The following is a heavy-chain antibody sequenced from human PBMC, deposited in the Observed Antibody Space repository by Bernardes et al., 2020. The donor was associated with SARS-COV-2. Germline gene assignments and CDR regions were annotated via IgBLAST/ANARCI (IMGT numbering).Heavy chain of an antibody. CDR3: ARDPSRFTASMDFES. CDR2: ISGETGYT. V-gene: IGHV3-11*05. CDR1: GFIFSDSY. J-gene: IGHJ4*02. Sequence: GGSLRLSCTASGFIFSDSYMSWIRQAPGKGLEWISYISGETGYTNYAGSVKGRFTISRDNARNSLYLQMTNLRADDTATYFCARDPSRFTASMDFESWGQGPLATVPS. D-gene: IGHD3-9*01.